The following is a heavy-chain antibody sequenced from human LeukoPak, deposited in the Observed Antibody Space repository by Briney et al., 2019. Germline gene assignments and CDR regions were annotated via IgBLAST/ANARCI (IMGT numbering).Heavy chain of an antibody. CDR1: GFTFSSYA. CDR2: ISGSGGST. Sequence: GGSLRLSCAASGFTFSSYAMSWVRQAPGKGLEWVSGISGSGGSTYYADSVKGRFTISRDNSKNTLYLQMNSLRAEDTAVYFGANDVRVYDYWGQGTLVTVSS. J-gene: IGHJ4*02. CDR3: ANDVRVYDY. V-gene: IGHV3-23*01.